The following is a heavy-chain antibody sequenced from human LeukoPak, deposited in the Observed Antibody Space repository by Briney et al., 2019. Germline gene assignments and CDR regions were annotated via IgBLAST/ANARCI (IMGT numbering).Heavy chain of an antibody. Sequence: SETLSLTCTVSGGSISSYYWSWVRQPAGKGLEWIGRIYTTGSADYNPSLKSRVTMSVDTSKNQFSLKLNSVTAADTAVYYCARSPYDFGYWGQGILVTVSS. CDR1: GGSISSYY. V-gene: IGHV4-4*07. J-gene: IGHJ4*02. D-gene: IGHD3-16*01. CDR2: IYTTGSA. CDR3: ARSPYDFGY.